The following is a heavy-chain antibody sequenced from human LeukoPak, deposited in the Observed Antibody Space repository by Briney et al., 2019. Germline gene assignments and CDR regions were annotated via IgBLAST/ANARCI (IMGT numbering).Heavy chain of an antibody. V-gene: IGHV3-30*03. D-gene: IGHD3-22*01. CDR2: ISYDGSNK. CDR1: GFTFSSYG. J-gene: IGHJ4*02. Sequence: GRSLRLSCAASGFTFSSYGMHWVRQAPGKGLEWVAVISYDGSNKYYADSVKGRFTISRDNSKNTLYLQMNSLRAEDTAVYYCARDPRVPDTHLDYWGQGTLVTVSS. CDR3: ARDPRVPDTHLDY.